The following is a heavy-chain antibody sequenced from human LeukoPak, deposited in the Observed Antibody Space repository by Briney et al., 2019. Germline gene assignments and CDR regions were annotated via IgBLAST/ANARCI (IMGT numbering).Heavy chain of an antibody. CDR3: AGESGYSSSSYHYYYYMDV. D-gene: IGHD6-6*01. Sequence: GGSLRLSCAASGFTLRSYNINWVRQAPGEGLEWVSSITSGSDIAYADSVEGRFTISRDNARNSLFLQMNSLRVEDTAVYYCAGESGYSSSSYHYYYYMDVWGKGTTVTVSS. CDR2: ITSGSDI. CDR1: GFTLRSYN. V-gene: IGHV3-69-1*01. J-gene: IGHJ6*03.